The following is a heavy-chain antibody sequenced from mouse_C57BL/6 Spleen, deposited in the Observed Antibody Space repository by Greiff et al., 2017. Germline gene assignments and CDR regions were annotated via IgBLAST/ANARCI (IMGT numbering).Heavy chain of an antibody. J-gene: IGHJ1*03. D-gene: IGHD1-1*01. Sequence: VMLVESGAELARPGASVKMSCKASGYTFTSYTMHWVKQRPGQGLEWIGYITPSSGYTKYNQKFKDKATLTADKSSSTAYMQLRSLTSEDSAVYYCAREFRYYGSSYGYFDVWGTGTTVTVSS. CDR3: AREFRYYGSSYGYFDV. CDR1: GYTFTSYT. V-gene: IGHV1-4*01. CDR2: ITPSSGYT.